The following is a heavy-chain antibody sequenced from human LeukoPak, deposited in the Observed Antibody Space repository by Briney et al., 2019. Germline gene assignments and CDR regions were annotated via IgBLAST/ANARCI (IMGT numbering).Heavy chain of an antibody. J-gene: IGHJ5*02. V-gene: IGHV3-11*01. CDR1: GFTFNDYY. D-gene: IGHD3-22*01. Sequence: GGSLRLSCAASGFTFNDYYMNWLRQAPGRGPEWLSYIGNTGSAKYYADSVKGRFTISRDNAKSSLYLEMNSLRAEDTAVYYCASDSSGYFGPWGQGTLVAVSS. CDR3: ASDSSGYFGP. CDR2: IGNTGSAK.